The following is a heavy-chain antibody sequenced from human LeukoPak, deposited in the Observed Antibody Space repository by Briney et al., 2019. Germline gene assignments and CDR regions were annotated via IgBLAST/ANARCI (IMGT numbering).Heavy chain of an antibody. CDR2: ISSSGSTI. J-gene: IGHJ4*02. V-gene: IGHV3-48*03. CDR3: ATPTPFDY. CDR1: GFTFSSYE. Sequence: GGSLRLSCAASGFTFSSYEMNWVRQAPGKGLEWVSYISSSGSTIYYADSVKGRFTISRDNSKNTLYLQMNSLRAEDTAVYYCATPTPFDYWGQGTLVTVSS.